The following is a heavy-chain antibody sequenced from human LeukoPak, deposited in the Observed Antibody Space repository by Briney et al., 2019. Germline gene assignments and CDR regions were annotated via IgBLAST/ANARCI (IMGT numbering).Heavy chain of an antibody. V-gene: IGHV4-30-2*01. CDR1: GVSVGTGGYS. CDR3: ASSHCGGDCYSSVAFDF. D-gene: IGHD2-21*02. CDR2: VYHSGAT. J-gene: IGHJ3*01. Sequence: PSETLSLTCTVSGVSVGTGGYSWRWIRQPPGKGLEWIGYVYHSGATYYNPSLKSRITIPMDRSKNQFSLRLRSVTAADTAVYYCASSHCGGDCYSSVAFDFWGLGTMVIVSS.